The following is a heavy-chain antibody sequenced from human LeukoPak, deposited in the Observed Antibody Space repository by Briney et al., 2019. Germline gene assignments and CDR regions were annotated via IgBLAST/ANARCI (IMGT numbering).Heavy chain of an antibody. CDR2: IIPIFGTA. D-gene: IGHD3-22*01. Sequence: GASVKVSCKASGGTFSSYAISWVRQATGQGLEWMGRIIPIFGTAHYAQKFQGRVTITTDESMSTAYMELSSLTTEDTAVYFCASTPYDSSGYLRPWGQGTLVTVSS. V-gene: IGHV1-69*05. CDR3: ASTPYDSSGYLRP. CDR1: GGTFSSYA. J-gene: IGHJ4*02.